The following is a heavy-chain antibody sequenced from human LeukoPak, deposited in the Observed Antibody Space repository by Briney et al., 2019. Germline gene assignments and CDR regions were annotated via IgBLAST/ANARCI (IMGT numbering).Heavy chain of an antibody. J-gene: IGHJ4*02. CDR3: ARMTYYYGSGSYYFHRGKIYYFDY. V-gene: IGHV4-34*01. D-gene: IGHD3-10*01. Sequence: PSETLSLTCAVYGGSFSGYYWSWIRQPPGKALEWIGEINHSGSTNYNPSLKSRVTISVDTSKDQFSLKLSSVTAADTAVYYCARMTYYYGSGSYYFHRGKIYYFDYWGQGTLVTVSS. CDR2: INHSGST. CDR1: GGSFSGYY.